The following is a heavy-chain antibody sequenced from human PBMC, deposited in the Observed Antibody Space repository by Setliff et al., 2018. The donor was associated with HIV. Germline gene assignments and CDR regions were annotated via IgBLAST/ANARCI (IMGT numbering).Heavy chain of an antibody. J-gene: IGHJ6*03. D-gene: IGHD2-21*02. V-gene: IGHV3-7*01. CDR1: GGSISSSSYY. CDR3: ARERGVTPLGNYYYYYMDV. Sequence: PSETLSLTCTVSGGSISSSSYYWSWVRQAPVKGLEWVANIKQDGSEKYYVHSVKGRFTISRDNANNSLYLQMNSLRAEDTAVYYCARERGVTPLGNYYYYYMDVWGKGTTVTVSS. CDR2: IKQDGSEK.